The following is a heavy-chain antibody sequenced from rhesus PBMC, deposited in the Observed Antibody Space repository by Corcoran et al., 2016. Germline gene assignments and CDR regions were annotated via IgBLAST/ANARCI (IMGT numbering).Heavy chain of an antibody. CDR3: AGGYDSGYYIFDY. CDR2: ISGSSGST. CDR1: GGSISSSNW. J-gene: IGHJ4*01. Sequence: QVQLQESGPGLVKPSETLSLTCAVSGGSISSSNWWSWIRQPPGKGLEWIGYISGSSGSTNYNPSLKSRVTISTGTSQNQFSLKLSSVTAADTAVYYCAGGYDSGYYIFDYWGQGVLVTVSS. V-gene: IGHV4-65*01. D-gene: IGHD3-28*01.